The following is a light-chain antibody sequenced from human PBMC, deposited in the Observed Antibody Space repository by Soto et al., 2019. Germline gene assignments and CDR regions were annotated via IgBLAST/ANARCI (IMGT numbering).Light chain of an antibody. Sequence: QSVLTQPPSVSGAPGQRVTISCTGSSSNIGAGYDVHWYQQLPGTAPKLLIYSNNNRPSGVPDRFSGPKSGTSASLAITGLQADDEADYYCQSFDSSLSGWVFGGGTKVTVL. CDR3: QSFDSSLSGWV. CDR1: SSNIGAGYD. CDR2: SNN. J-gene: IGLJ3*02. V-gene: IGLV1-40*01.